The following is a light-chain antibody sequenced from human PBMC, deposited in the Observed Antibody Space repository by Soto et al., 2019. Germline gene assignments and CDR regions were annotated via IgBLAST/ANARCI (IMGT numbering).Light chain of an antibody. J-gene: IGKJ1*01. V-gene: IGKV3-20*01. Sequence: EVVLTQSPGTLSSSPGERATLSCRTSQTISSSYLGWYQQKPCQAPRLLIYGASGRATGIPDRFSGSGSGTDFTLTISRLEAEDFAVYYCQQYTYSPWTFGQGTKVEIK. CDR3: QQYTYSPWT. CDR1: QTISSSY. CDR2: GAS.